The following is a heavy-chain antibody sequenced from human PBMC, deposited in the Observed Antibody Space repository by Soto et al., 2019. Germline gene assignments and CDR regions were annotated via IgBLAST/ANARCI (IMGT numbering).Heavy chain of an antibody. CDR2: IIPIFGTA. V-gene: IGHV1-69*13. J-gene: IGHJ4*02. CDR1: GGTFSSYA. D-gene: IGHD6-13*01. Sequence: GASVKVSCKASGGTFSSYAISWVGQAPGQGLEWMGGIIPIFGTANYAQKFQGRVTITADESTSTAYMGLSSLRSEDTAVYYCARVANPHLFRSYYFDPWGQGTLVTVSS. CDR3: ARVANPHLFRSYYFDP.